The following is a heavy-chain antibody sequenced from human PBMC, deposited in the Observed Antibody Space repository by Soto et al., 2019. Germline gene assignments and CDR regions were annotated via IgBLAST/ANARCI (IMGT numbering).Heavy chain of an antibody. CDR2: IYPADSDT. V-gene: IGHV5-51*01. D-gene: IGHD3-10*01. CDR1: GDTFTSHW. Sequence: PGESLKISCKGSGDTFTSHWIAWVRQMPRKGLELMGLIYPADSDTRYSPSFEGQVTISVDKSISTAYLQWSSLKASDTAMYYCVRPQAKELGTIRGAFDIWGQGTKVTVSS. J-gene: IGHJ3*02. CDR3: VRPQAKELGTIRGAFDI.